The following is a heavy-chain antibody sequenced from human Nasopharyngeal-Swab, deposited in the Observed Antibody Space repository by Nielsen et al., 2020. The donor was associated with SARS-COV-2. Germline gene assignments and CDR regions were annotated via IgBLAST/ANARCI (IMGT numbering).Heavy chain of an antibody. CDR3: ARGGITMVRGVIINYYYYYMDV. J-gene: IGHJ6*03. D-gene: IGHD3-10*01. Sequence: WVRQAPGQGLEWMGGIIPIFGTANYAQKFQGRVTITADESTSTAYMEQSSLRSEDTAVYYCARGGITMVRGVIINYYYYYMDVWGKGTTVTVSS. CDR2: IIPIFGTA. V-gene: IGHV1-69*01.